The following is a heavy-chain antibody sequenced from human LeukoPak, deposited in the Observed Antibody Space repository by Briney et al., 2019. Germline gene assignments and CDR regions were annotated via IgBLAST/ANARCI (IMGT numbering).Heavy chain of an antibody. V-gene: IGHV3-21*01. Sequence: GGSLRLSCAASGFTFSSYSMNWVRQALGKGLEWVSSISSSSGYIYYADSVKGRFTISRDNAKNSLYLQMNSLRAEDTAVYYCARDLEGGSYHFDYWGQGTLVTVSS. D-gene: IGHD1-26*01. CDR2: ISSSSGYI. CDR1: GFTFSSYS. J-gene: IGHJ4*02. CDR3: ARDLEGGSYHFDY.